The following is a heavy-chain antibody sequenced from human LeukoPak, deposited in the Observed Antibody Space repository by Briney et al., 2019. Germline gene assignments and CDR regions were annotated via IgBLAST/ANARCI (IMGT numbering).Heavy chain of an antibody. CDR3: ARVSGSLRYCSGGSCYSGALDY. J-gene: IGHJ4*02. V-gene: IGHV3-48*03. Sequence: GGSLRLSCAASGFIFKNYEMHWVRQAPGKGLEWVSYIYSSGSPIYYADSVKGRFTISRDNAKNSLYLQMNSLRAEDTAVYFCARVSGSLRYCSGGSCYSGALDYWGRGALVTVSS. CDR1: GFIFKNYE. D-gene: IGHD2-15*01. CDR2: IYSSGSPI.